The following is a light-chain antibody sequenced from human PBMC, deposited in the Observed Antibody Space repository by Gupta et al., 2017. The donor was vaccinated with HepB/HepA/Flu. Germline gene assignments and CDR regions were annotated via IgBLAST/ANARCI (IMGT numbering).Light chain of an antibody. Sequence: DVVMTQSPFSLPVTLGQPASISCRSSQGLVYSDGNTYLNWFHQRPGQSPRRLIYKVSNRDSGVPDRFSGSESGNMYTLRISRVEAEDVGIYYCMQASHWPLTFGGGTKVEIK. CDR1: QGLVYSDGNTY. J-gene: IGKJ4*01. CDR2: KVS. V-gene: IGKV2-30*01. CDR3: MQASHWPLT.